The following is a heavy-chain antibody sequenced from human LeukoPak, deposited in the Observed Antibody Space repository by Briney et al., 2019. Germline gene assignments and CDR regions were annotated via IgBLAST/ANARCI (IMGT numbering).Heavy chain of an antibody. CDR1: EYTFTGYY. V-gene: IGHV1-2*02. D-gene: IGHD3-22*01. Sequence: ASGKVSCKASEYTFTGYYMNWVRQAPGQGLEWMGWINPNSGGTNYAQKFQGRVTMTRDTSISTAYMELNRLRSDDTAVYYCARAEYYYDSSGLKGLPFDYWGQGTLVTVSS. J-gene: IGHJ4*02. CDR3: ARAEYYYDSSGLKGLPFDY. CDR2: INPNSGGT.